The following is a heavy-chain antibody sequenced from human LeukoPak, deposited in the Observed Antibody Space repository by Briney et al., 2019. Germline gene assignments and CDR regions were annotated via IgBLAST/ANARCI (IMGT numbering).Heavy chain of an antibody. Sequence: SETLSLTCTVSGGSVGSSNHHWGWIRQPPGKGLEWIGSIYYSGSTYYNPSLKSRVAISVDTSKNQFSLKVRSVSAADTAVYYCARHQEGEWFGELFDYWGQGSLVTVSS. V-gene: IGHV4-39*01. CDR3: ARHQEGEWFGELFDY. CDR2: IYYSGST. D-gene: IGHD3-10*01. CDR1: GGSVGSSNHH. J-gene: IGHJ4*02.